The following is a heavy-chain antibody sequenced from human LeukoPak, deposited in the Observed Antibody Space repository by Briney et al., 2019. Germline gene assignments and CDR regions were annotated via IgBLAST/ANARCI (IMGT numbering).Heavy chain of an antibody. J-gene: IGHJ4*02. CDR1: GFTFNTYS. Sequence: GGSLRLSCAASGFTFNTYSMNWVRQAPGKGLEWVSAISTSSTYIYYADSVKGRFTVSRDNAKNTLYLQMNSLRAEDTAVYYCTRRTSVLPFDYWGQGTLVTVSS. CDR2: ISTSSTYI. D-gene: IGHD2-8*01. CDR3: TRRTSVLPFDY. V-gene: IGHV3-21*01.